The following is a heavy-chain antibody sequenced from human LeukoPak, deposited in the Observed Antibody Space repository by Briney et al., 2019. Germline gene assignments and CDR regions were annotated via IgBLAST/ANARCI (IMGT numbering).Heavy chain of an antibody. Sequence: ASVKVSCKASGGTFSSYAISWVRQAPGQGLEWMGGIIPIFGTANYAQKFQGRVTITTDESTSIAYMELSRLRSDDTAVYYCARGLPGGFDPWGQGTLVTVSS. J-gene: IGHJ5*02. V-gene: IGHV1-69*05. CDR3: ARGLPGGFDP. CDR2: IIPIFGTA. CDR1: GGTFSSYA. D-gene: IGHD2-21*02.